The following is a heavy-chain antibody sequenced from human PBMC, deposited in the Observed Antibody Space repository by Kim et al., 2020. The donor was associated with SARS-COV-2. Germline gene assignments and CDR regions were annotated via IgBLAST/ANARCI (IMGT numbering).Heavy chain of an antibody. CDR3: ARDPMIVAGGYDY. V-gene: IGHV4-4*02. Sequence: SETLSLTCAVSGGSISSSNWWRWVRQPPGKGLEWIGEIYHSGSTNNNPSLKSRVTISVDKSKNQFSLKLSSVTAADTAVYYCARDPMIVAGGYDYWGQGTLVTVSS. D-gene: IGHD3-22*01. CDR1: GGSISSSNW. J-gene: IGHJ4*02. CDR2: IYHSGST.